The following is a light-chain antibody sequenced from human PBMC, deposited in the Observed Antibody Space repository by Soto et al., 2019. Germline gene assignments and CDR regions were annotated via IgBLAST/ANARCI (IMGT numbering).Light chain of an antibody. J-gene: IGLJ3*02. CDR2: DNS. CDR1: SSNIGADYN. V-gene: IGLV1-40*01. CDR3: QLYDINVRGWV. Sequence: QSVLTQPPSVSGAPGRRVTISCTGSSSNIGADYNVHWYQQLPGTAPKLLIYDNSDRPSGVPDRFSGSRSDTSASLAITGLQAEDEADYYCQLYDINVRGWVFGGGTRSPS.